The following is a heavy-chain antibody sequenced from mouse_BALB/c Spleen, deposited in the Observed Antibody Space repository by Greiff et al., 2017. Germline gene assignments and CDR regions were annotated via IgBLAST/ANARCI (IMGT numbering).Heavy chain of an antibody. D-gene: IGHD2-1*01. J-gene: IGHJ3*01. CDR2: ISDGGSYT. V-gene: IGHV5-4*02. CDR3: ARDGNYGGFAY. CDR1: GFTFSAYY. Sequence: EVQVVESGGGLVKPGGSLTLSCAASGFTFSAYYLYWVRQTPEKRLEWVATISDGGSYTYYPDSVKGRFTISRDNAKNNLYLQMSSLKSEDTAMYYCARDGNYGGFAYWGQGTLVTVSA.